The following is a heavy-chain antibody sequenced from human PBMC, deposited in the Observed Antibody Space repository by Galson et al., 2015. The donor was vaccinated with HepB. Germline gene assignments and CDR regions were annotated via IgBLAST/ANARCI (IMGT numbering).Heavy chain of an antibody. Sequence: CAISGDSVSGNSAAWNWIRQSPSRGLEWLGRTYYRSRWYNDYVVSVKSRITINADTSKNHFSLHLNSVTPEDTAVYYCASDREGVVDFWGQGTLVTVSS. CDR2: TYYRSRWYN. J-gene: IGHJ4*02. V-gene: IGHV6-1*01. CDR3: ASDREGVVDF. D-gene: IGHD2-15*01. CDR1: GDSVSGNSAA.